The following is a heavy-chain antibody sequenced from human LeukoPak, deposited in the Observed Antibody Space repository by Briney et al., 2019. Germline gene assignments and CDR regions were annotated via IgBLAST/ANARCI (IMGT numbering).Heavy chain of an antibody. CDR3: ARGNGERGYSGYDNWFDP. V-gene: IGHV3-30-3*01. CDR1: GFTFSSYA. J-gene: IGHJ5*02. Sequence: GGSLRLSCAASGFTFSSYAMHWVRQAPGKGLEWVAVISYDGSNKYYADSVKGRFTISRDNAKNSLYLQMNSLRAEDTAVYYCARGNGERGYSGYDNWFDPWGQGTLVTVSS. D-gene: IGHD5-12*01. CDR2: ISYDGSNK.